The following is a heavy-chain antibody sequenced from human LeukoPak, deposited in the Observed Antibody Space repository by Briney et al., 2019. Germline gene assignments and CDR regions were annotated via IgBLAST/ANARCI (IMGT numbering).Heavy chain of an antibody. V-gene: IGHV3-7*01. CDR1: GFIFSTYW. J-gene: IGHJ4*02. CDR3: ARPTYTSGCDF. D-gene: IGHD6-19*01. CDR2: IKQDGSEK. Sequence: GGSLRLSCAASGFIFSTYWMNWVRQAPGKGLEWVANIKQDGSEKYYVDSVKGRFTISRDNAKNSLYLQMNGLRAEDTAVYYCARPTYTSGCDFWGQGTLVTVSS.